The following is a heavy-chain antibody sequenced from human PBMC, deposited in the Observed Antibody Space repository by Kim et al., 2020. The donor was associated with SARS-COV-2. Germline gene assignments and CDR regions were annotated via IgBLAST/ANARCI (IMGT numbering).Heavy chain of an antibody. J-gene: IGHJ6*02. D-gene: IGHD3-22*01. CDR1: GFTFSSYS. CDR2: ISSSSSYI. V-gene: IGHV3-21*01. CDR3: ARAYYDSSRYYSYYYYYYGMDV. Sequence: GGSLRLSCAASGFTFSSYSMNWVRQAPGKGLEWVSSISSSSSYIYYADSVKGRFTISRDNAKNSLYLQMNSLRAEDTAVYYCARAYYDSSRYYSYYYYYYGMDVWGQGTTVTVSS.